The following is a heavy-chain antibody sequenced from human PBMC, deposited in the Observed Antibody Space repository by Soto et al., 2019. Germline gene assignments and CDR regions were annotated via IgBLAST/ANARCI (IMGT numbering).Heavy chain of an antibody. Sequence: QVQLVQSGPEVKKPGASVKVSCKASGYTFINYAITWVRQAPGQGLEWMGWINTYNGNTNYAENLQGRVTMTTDTSTSTAYMELRSLRSDDTAVYYCATSPRGAMATDWGQGTLVTVSS. J-gene: IGHJ4*02. CDR3: ATSPRGAMATD. V-gene: IGHV1-18*01. CDR1: GYTFINYA. D-gene: IGHD5-12*01. CDR2: INTYNGNT.